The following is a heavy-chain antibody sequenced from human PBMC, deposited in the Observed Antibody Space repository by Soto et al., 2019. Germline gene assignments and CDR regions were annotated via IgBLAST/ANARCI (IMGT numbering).Heavy chain of an antibody. D-gene: IGHD3-16*02. CDR1: GFTFSSYS. Sequence: ERYLRLSCAASGFTFSSYSMNWVRQAPGKGLEWVSSISSSSSYIYYADSVKGRFTISRDNAKNSLYLQMNSLRAEDTAVYYCARGGPSDAEEDYDYVWGSYRLQYYFDYWGQGT. J-gene: IGHJ4*02. CDR3: ARGGPSDAEEDYDYVWGSYRLQYYFDY. V-gene: IGHV3-21*01. CDR2: ISSSSSYI.